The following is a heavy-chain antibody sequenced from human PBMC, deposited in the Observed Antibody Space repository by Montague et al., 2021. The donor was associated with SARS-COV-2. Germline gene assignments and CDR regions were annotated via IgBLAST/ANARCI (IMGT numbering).Heavy chain of an antibody. CDR1: GGSISSGGYY. Sequence: TLSLTCIVSGGSISSGGYYWSWIRQHPGKGLEWIVYIYYSGSTYYNPSLKSRLSISLDTSKNHFSLRLSSVTAADTAVYYCARSESPSYSSSPFDYWGQGTLVTVSS. J-gene: IGHJ4*02. V-gene: IGHV4-31*03. CDR3: ARSESPSYSSSPFDY. CDR2: IYYSGST. D-gene: IGHD6-13*01.